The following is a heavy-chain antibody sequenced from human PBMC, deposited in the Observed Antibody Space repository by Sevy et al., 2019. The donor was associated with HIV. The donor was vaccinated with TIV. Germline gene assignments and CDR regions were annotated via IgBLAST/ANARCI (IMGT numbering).Heavy chain of an antibody. D-gene: IGHD3-10*01. CDR2: INWDGSEK. Sequence: GGSLRLSCATSGFSFNDYAMHWVRQAPGKGLEWVSGINWDGSEKDNADSGEGRFTISRNNDKKSLYLQMSSLRREDTALYFCARGGFYFGSEDYYGKAGYDSWGPGTVVTVSS. CDR3: ARGGFYFGSEDYYGKAGYDS. J-gene: IGHJ4*02. CDR1: GFSFNDYA. V-gene: IGHV3-9*01.